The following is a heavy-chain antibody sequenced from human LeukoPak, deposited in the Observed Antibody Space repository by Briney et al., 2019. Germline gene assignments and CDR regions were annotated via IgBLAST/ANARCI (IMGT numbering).Heavy chain of an antibody. CDR1: GFTFSDYY. D-gene: IGHD3-10*01. CDR3: ARDGGSGSYSGY. CDR2: ISSSSGSTI. J-gene: IGHJ4*02. V-gene: IGHV3-11*04. Sequence: PGGSLRLSCAASGFTFSDYYMSWIRQAPGKGLEWISYISSSSGSTIFYADSVKGRFTISRDNAKKSVYLQMNSLRAEDTAVYYCARDGGSGSYSGYWGQGTLVTVSS.